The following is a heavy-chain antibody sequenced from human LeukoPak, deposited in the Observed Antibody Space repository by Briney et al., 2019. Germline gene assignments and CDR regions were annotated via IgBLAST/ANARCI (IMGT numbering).Heavy chain of an antibody. CDR2: ISWNSGSI. D-gene: IGHD3-16*01. Sequence: PGGSLRLSCAASGFTFSSYGMNWVRQAPGKGLEWVSGISWNSGSIGYADSVKGRFTISRDNAKNSLYLQMNSLRAEDMALYYCVRGRNYYYYYMDVWGKGTTVTVSS. CDR3: VRGRNYYYYYMDV. CDR1: GFTFSSYG. V-gene: IGHV3-9*03. J-gene: IGHJ6*03.